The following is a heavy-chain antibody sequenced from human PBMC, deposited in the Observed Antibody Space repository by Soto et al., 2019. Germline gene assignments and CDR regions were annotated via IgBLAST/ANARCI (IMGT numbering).Heavy chain of an antibody. CDR2: ISDDGSNK. Sequence: SIGISCAACGYTVRNYGMHWVRQAPGKGLEWVAFISDDGSNKYYADSMKGRFTMSRDNSKRTLYLQMSSLRVEDTAVYYCTKRRNVLRFFEWSSGMEVWGQGTTVSVSS. V-gene: IGHV3-30*18. D-gene: IGHD3-3*01. J-gene: IGHJ6*02. CDR3: TKRRNVLRFFEWSSGMEV. CDR1: GYTVRNYG.